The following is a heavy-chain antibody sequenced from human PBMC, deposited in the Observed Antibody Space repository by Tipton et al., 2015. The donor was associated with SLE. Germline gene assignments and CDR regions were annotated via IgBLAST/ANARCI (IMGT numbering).Heavy chain of an antibody. CDR2: IYTSGST. V-gene: IGHV4-4*07. D-gene: IGHD6-13*01. CDR1: DGSINSYY. CDR3: AMDSSIWLRFDH. Sequence: GLVKPSETLSLTCTVSDGSINSYYWNWIRQPAGKGLEWIGRIYTSGSTDYNPSLKSRVTMSVDTSTNQFSLRLSSVTATDTAVYYCAMDSSIWLRFDHWGQGTLVTVSS. J-gene: IGHJ4*02.